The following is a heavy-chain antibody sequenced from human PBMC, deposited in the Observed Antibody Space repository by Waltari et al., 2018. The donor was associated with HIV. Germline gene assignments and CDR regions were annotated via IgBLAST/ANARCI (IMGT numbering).Heavy chain of an antibody. J-gene: IGHJ4*02. Sequence: QVQLQESGPGLVKPSETLSLTCTVSGGSMTGHSWGWVRQPPGKGLEWIAYFSYGGSSNYSPALYRRVRISRDTSKTQFYLELKSVTAADTAVYYCARGDSSGYSFDYWGQGILVTVSS. CDR2: FSYGGSS. CDR3: ARGDSSGYSFDY. V-gene: IGHV4-59*11. D-gene: IGHD3-22*01. CDR1: GGSMTGHS.